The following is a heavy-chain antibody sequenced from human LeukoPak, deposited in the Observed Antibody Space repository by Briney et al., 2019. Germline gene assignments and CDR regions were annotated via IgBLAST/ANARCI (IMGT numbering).Heavy chain of an antibody. CDR1: GFTFSSYA. V-gene: IGHV3-23*01. J-gene: IGHJ5*02. Sequence: GGSLRLSCAASGFTFSSYAMSWVRQAPGKGLEWVSAISGSGGSTYYADSVKGRFTISRDNAKKSLFLQMNSLRAEDTAVYYCARVKFVGNSQGWFDPWGQGTLVTVSS. CDR3: ARVKFVGNSQGWFDP. D-gene: IGHD4-23*01. CDR2: ISGSGGST.